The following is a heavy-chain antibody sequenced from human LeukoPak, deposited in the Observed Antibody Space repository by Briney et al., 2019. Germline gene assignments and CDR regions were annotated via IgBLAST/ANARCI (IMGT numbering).Heavy chain of an antibody. CDR2: ISYDGSNK. D-gene: IGHD2-15*01. V-gene: IGHV3-30-3*01. CDR3: ARDDGPIVVVVAASGWNYGMDV. Sequence: GGSLRLSCAASGFTFSSYAMHWVRQAPGKGLEWVAVISYDGSNKYYADSVKGRFTISRDNSKNTLYLQMNSLRAEDTAVYYCARDDGPIVVVVAASGWNYGMDVWGQGTTVIVSS. CDR1: GFTFSSYA. J-gene: IGHJ6*02.